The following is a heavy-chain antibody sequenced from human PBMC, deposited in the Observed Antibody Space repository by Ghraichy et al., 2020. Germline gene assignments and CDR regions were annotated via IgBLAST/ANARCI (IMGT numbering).Heavy chain of an antibody. J-gene: IGHJ5*02. D-gene: IGHD2-15*01. CDR2: INPNSGGT. Sequence: SVKVSCKASGYTFTGYYMHWVRQAPGQGLEWMGWINPNSGGTNYAQKFQGRVTMTRDTSISTAYMELSRLRSDDTAVYYCAREGLRIVVVVAAAESWFDPWGQGTLVTVSS. CDR3: AREGLRIVVVVAAAESWFDP. V-gene: IGHV1-2*02. CDR1: GYTFTGYY.